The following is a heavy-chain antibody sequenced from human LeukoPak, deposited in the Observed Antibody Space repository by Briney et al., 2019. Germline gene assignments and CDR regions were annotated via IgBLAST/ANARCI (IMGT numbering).Heavy chain of an antibody. CDR2: IYYSGST. V-gene: IGHV4-39*07. CDR3: AGGDVVAPGTFDY. J-gene: IGHJ4*02. CDR1: GGSISSSSYY. Sequence: PSETLSLTCTVSGGSISSSSYYWGWIRQPPGKGLEWIGSIYYSGSTYYNPSLKSRVTISVDTSKNQFSLKLSSVTAADTAVYYCAGGDVVAPGTFDYWGQGTLVTVSS. D-gene: IGHD2-2*01.